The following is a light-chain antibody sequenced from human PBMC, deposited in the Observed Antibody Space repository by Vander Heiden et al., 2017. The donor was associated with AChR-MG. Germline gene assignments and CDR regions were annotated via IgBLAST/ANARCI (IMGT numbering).Light chain of an antibody. V-gene: IGKV1-39*01. CDR1: QSISHY. J-gene: IGKJ3*01. Sequence: DTQMIQSPSSISASVGDRVTITCRASQSISHYLNWYRQRPGETPDLLIYDMSTLQTGVPSRFSGSGSGTDFTLTISSLQPEDFATYYCQQSYTSPYGFGPGTKVDLK. CDR3: QQSYTSPYG. CDR2: DMS.